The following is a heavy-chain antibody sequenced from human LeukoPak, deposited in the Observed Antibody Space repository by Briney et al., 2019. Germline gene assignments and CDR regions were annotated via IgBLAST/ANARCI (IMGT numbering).Heavy chain of an antibody. Sequence: GASVKVSCKASGYTFTGYYMHWVRQAAGQGLEWMGWINPNSGGTNYAQKFQGRVTMTRDTSISTAYMGLSRLRSDDTAVYYCTRLQGRRDYWGQGTLVTVSS. V-gene: IGHV1-2*02. D-gene: IGHD5-24*01. CDR1: GYTFTGYY. J-gene: IGHJ4*02. CDR2: INPNSGGT. CDR3: TRLQGRRDY.